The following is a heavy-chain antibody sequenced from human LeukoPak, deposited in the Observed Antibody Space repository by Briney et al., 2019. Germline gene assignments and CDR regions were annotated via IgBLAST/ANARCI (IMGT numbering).Heavy chain of an antibody. D-gene: IGHD2-2*01. V-gene: IGHV1-69*04. CDR3: AREGKDIVVVPAASDWFDP. J-gene: IGHJ5*02. Sequence: ASVKVSCKASGGTFSSYTISWVRQAPGQGLEWMGRIIPILGIANYAQKFQGRVTITADKSTSTAYMELSSLRSEDTAVYYCAREGKDIVVVPAASDWFDPWGQGTLVTVSS. CDR2: IIPILGIA. CDR1: GGTFSSYT.